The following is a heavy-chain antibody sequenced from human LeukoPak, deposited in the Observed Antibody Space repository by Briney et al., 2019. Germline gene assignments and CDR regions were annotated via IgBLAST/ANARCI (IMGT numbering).Heavy chain of an antibody. V-gene: IGHV3-23*01. CDR3: AASQTRIRDYYDSSGYYLDY. CDR2: ISGSGGST. J-gene: IGHJ4*02. D-gene: IGHD3-22*01. Sequence: GGSLRLSCAASGFTFSSYAMSWVRQAPGKGLEWVSAISGSGGSTYYADSVKGRFTISRDNSKNTLYLQMYSLRAEDTAVYYCAASQTRIRDYYDSSGYYLDYWGQGTLVTVSS. CDR1: GFTFSSYA.